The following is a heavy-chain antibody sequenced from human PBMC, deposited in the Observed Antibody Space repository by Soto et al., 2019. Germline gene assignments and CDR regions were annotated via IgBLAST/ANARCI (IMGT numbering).Heavy chain of an antibody. Sequence: GGSLRLSCEASGFALRNYAMTWFRQAPGKGLEWVSLISANDVGTYYAESVKTRFTISTDQSRNTVYLQMDSLRADDTAIYYCAKAKNDYNWDNRPPFDYWGQGTQVTVSS. D-gene: IGHD1-20*01. V-gene: IGHV3-23*01. CDR3: AKAKNDYNWDNRPPFDY. CDR2: ISANDVGT. CDR1: GFALRNYA. J-gene: IGHJ4*02.